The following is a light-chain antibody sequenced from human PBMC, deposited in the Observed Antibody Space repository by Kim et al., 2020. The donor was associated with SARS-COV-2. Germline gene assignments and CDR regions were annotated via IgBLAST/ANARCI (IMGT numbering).Light chain of an antibody. CDR1: SSNIGSNY. Sequence: ELTQPPSASGTPGQRVTISCSGVSSNIGSNYVYWYQHLPGTAPKLLIYRNNQRPSGVPDRFSGSKSATSASLAISGLRSEDEADYYCAAWDDSLSGYVFGSGTKVTVL. CDR2: RNN. V-gene: IGLV1-47*01. CDR3: AAWDDSLSGYV. J-gene: IGLJ1*01.